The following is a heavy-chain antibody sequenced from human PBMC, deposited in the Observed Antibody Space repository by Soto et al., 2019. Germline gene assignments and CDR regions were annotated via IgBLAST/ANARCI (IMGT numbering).Heavy chain of an antibody. J-gene: IGHJ6*02. D-gene: IGHD2-21*02. Sequence: ASVKVSCKASGYTFTSYYMHWVRQAPGQGLEWMGIINPSGGSTSYAQKCQGRVTMTRDTSTSTVYMQLSSLRSEDTAVYYCERRFCGGDCHPYYYYGMDVWGQGTTVTVSS. CDR2: INPSGGST. CDR3: ERRFCGGDCHPYYYYGMDV. V-gene: IGHV1-46*01. CDR1: GYTFTSYY.